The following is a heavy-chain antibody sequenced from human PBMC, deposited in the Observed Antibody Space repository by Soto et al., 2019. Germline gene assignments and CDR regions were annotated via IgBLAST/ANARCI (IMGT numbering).Heavy chain of an antibody. Sequence: DVHLLESGGGLLQPGGSLRLSCVASGYNFGSYAMMWVRQAPGKGLEWISTIGGGGIGSYYADSVKGRFTISRDNSKNTLFLQMNSLRAEDTGVYYCAKDPRLELRGVDSCGQGTQVTVSS. J-gene: IGHJ4*02. D-gene: IGHD1-7*01. CDR3: AKDPRLELRGVDS. CDR2: IGGGGIGS. CDR1: GYNFGSYA. V-gene: IGHV3-23*01.